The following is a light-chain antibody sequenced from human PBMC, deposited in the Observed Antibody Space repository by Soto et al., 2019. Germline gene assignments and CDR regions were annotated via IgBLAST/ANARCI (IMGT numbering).Light chain of an antibody. J-gene: IGKJ1*01. V-gene: IGKV3-20*01. Sequence: IVLTHSPGTLSLSPGERATLSCRSSQSVSSSYLAWYQQKPGQAPRLLIYGASSRATGIPDRFSGSGSGTDFTLTISRLEPEDFAVYYCQQYGSSPMKFGQGTKVDIK. CDR3: QQYGSSPMK. CDR1: QSVSSSY. CDR2: GAS.